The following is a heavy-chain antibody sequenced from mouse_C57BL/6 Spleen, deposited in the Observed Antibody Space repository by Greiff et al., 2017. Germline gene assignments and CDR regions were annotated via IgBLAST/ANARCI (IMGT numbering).Heavy chain of an antibody. CDR1: GYTFTTYP. CDR3: ARGVYYYGSSYEWYFDV. CDR2: FHPYNDDT. D-gene: IGHD1-1*01. Sequence: QVQLKESGAELVKPGASVKMSCKASGYTFTTYPIEWMKQNHGKSLEWIGNFHPYNDDTKYNEKFKGKATLTVEKSSSTVYLELSRLTSDDSAVYYCARGVYYYGSSYEWYFDVWGTGTTVTVSS. J-gene: IGHJ1*03. V-gene: IGHV1-47*01.